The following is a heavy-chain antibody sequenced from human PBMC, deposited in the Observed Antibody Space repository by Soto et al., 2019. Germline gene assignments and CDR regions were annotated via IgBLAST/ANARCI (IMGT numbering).Heavy chain of an antibody. Sequence: SETLSLTCTVSGGSISSYYWSWIRQPPGKGLEWIGYIYYSGSTNYNPSLKSRVTISVDTSKNQFSLKLSSVTAADTAVYYCARSRYNWNYVGYYYGMDVWGQGTTVTVSS. CDR1: GGSISSYY. CDR3: ARSRYNWNYVGYYYGMDV. CDR2: IYYSGST. J-gene: IGHJ6*02. V-gene: IGHV4-59*01. D-gene: IGHD1-7*01.